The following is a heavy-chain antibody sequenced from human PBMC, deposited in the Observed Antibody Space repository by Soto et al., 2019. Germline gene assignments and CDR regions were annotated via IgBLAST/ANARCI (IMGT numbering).Heavy chain of an antibody. J-gene: IGHJ4*02. CDR3: ARNREYYDSSGIFDY. D-gene: IGHD3-22*01. V-gene: IGHV4-59*01. CDR1: GGSISSYY. Sequence: QVQLQESGPGLVKPSETLSLTCTVSGGSISSYYWSWIRQPPGKGLEWIGYIYYSGSTNYNPSLKSRVTISVATSKNQFSLKLSSVTAADTAVYYCARNREYYDSSGIFDYWGQGTLVTVSS. CDR2: IYYSGST.